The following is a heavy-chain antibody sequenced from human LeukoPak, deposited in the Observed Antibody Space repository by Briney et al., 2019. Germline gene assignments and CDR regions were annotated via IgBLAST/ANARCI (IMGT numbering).Heavy chain of an antibody. CDR1: GYSFTSYW. V-gene: IGHV5-51*01. D-gene: IGHD2-2*01. CDR2: IYPGDSDT. Sequence: GESLKISCKGSGYSFTSYWIGWVRQVPGKGLEWMGIIYPGDSDTRYSPSFQGQVIISADKSISTAYLQWSSLKASDTAMYYCARLCSSTSCYLFDGMDVWGQGTTVTVSS. CDR3: ARLCSSTSCYLFDGMDV. J-gene: IGHJ6*02.